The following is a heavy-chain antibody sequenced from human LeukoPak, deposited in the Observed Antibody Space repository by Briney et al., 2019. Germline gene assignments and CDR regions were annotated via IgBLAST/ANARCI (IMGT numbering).Heavy chain of an antibody. CDR1: GFTFSSYS. CDR2: ISSSSSYI. CDR3: ARDGTGTLDY. J-gene: IGHJ4*02. V-gene: IGHV3-21*01. Sequence: PGGSLRLSCAASGFTFSSYSLNWVRQAPGKGLEWVLSISSSSSYIYYAASVKGRFTISRDNAKNSLYLQMNSLRAEDTAVYYYARDGTGTLDYWGQGTLVTVSS. D-gene: IGHD1-1*01.